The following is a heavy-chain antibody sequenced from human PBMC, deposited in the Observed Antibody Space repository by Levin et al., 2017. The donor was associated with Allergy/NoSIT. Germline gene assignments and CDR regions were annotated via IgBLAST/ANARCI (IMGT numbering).Heavy chain of an antibody. Sequence: SQTLSLPCTVSGGSISSSSYYWGWIRQPPGKGLEWIGSIYYSGSTYYNPSLKSRVTISVDTSKNQFSLKLSSVTAADTAVYYCARVPRYCSSTSCLYFDYWGQGTLVTVSS. V-gene: IGHV4-39*07. CDR2: IYYSGST. CDR3: ARVPRYCSSTSCLYFDY. J-gene: IGHJ4*02. D-gene: IGHD2-2*01. CDR1: GGSISSSSYY.